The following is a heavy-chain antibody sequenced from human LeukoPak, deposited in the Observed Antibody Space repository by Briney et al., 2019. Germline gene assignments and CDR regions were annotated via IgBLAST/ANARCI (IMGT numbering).Heavy chain of an antibody. CDR1: GYTFTSYG. CDR2: ISAYNGNT. V-gene: IGHV1-18*01. D-gene: IGHD3-10*01. CDR3: ARDGITMVRFLAYYYYYMDV. Sequence: ASVKVSCTASGYTFTSYGISWVRQAPGQGLEWMGWISAYNGNTNYAQKLQGRVTMTTGTSTSTAYMELRSLRSDDTAVYYCARDGITMVRFLAYYYYYMDVWGKGTTVTISS. J-gene: IGHJ6*03.